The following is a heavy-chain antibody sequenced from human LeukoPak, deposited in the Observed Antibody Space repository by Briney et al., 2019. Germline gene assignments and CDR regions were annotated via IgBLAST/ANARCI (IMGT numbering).Heavy chain of an antibody. Sequence: PGGSLRLSCAASGFTFSSYAMSRVRQAPGKGLEWVSSISSSSDYIYYADSVKGRFTISRDNAKNSLYLQMKSLRAEDTAVYYCARGKTSQNIVTRKTYNWFDPWGQGTLVTVSS. CDR1: GFTFSSYA. CDR3: ARGKTSQNIVTRKTYNWFDP. D-gene: IGHD2/OR15-2a*01. CDR2: ISSSSDYI. V-gene: IGHV3-21*01. J-gene: IGHJ5*02.